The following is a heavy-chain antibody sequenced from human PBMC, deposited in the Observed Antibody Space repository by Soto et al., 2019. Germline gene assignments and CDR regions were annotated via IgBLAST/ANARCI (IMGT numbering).Heavy chain of an antibody. V-gene: IGHV1-18*01. CDR2: ISGFNGNT. Sequence: QVQLVQSGAEVKKPGASVRVSCKASGYTFSRYGISWVRQAPGQGLEWMGWISGFNGNTKESEKLQGRVTLTTDTAANTAPMELRGLRSDDTAVYYCSIASAYSTPCSFDNWGQGTLVTVSS. J-gene: IGHJ4*02. CDR1: GYTFSRYG. D-gene: IGHD6-13*01. CDR3: SIASAYSTPCSFDN.